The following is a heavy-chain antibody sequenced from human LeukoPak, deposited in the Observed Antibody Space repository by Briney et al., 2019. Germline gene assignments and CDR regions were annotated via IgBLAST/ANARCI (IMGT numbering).Heavy chain of an antibody. D-gene: IGHD3-10*01. CDR3: ARDFNFLSSMNYGSGTYDY. V-gene: IGHV1-2*02. CDR2: INANSGGT. CDR1: GYTFTGYD. J-gene: IGHJ4*02. Sequence: ASVKVSCKASGYTFTGYDMHWVRQAPGRGLEWMGWINANSGGTNYAQKVQGRVTMTRDTSTSTAYMELSRLRSDDTAVYYCARDFNFLSSMNYGSGTYDYWGQGTLVTVSS.